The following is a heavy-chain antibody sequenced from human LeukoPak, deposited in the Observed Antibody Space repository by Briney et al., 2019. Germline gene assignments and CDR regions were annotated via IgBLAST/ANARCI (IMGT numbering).Heavy chain of an antibody. V-gene: IGHV3-43D*03. Sequence: PGGSLRLSCVGSGFTLGEYGMHWVRQVPGKGLEWVSHITWDGGSTYYAGSVKGRFTISRDNSKNSLYLQMNSLGAEDTALYYCAKDIHIGHGSGWPESWGQGTLVTVSS. CDR2: ITWDGGST. CDR1: GFTLGEYG. CDR3: AKDIHIGHGSGWPES. D-gene: IGHD6-19*01. J-gene: IGHJ5*02.